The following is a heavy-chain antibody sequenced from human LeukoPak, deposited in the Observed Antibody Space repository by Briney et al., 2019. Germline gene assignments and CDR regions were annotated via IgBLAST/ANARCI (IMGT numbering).Heavy chain of an antibody. J-gene: IGHJ4*02. D-gene: IGHD3-9*01. CDR1: GYTFTSYG. V-gene: IGHV1-18*01. Sequence: ASVKVSCKASGYTFTSYGISWVRQAPGQGLEWMGWISAYNGNTNYAQKLQGRVTMTTDTSTSTAYMELRSLRSDDTAVNYCARDWYDILTPSVNFDYWGQGTLVTVSS. CDR3: ARDWYDILTPSVNFDY. CDR2: ISAYNGNT.